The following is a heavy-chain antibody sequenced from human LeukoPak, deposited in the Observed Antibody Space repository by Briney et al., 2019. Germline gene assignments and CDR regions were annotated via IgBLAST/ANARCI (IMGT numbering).Heavy chain of an antibody. D-gene: IGHD3-10*01. CDR2: IYFSGTT. CDR3: AREVRYYYGSGSPYYFDY. J-gene: IGHJ4*02. CDR1: GASITTYY. V-gene: IGHV4-59*01. Sequence: SEALSLTCTVSGASITTYYWSWIRQPPGKGLEWIGYIYFSGTTNYNPSLKSRVTISLDASNKQFSLRLNSVTAADTAVYYCAREVRYYYGSGSPYYFDYWGQGTLVTVSS.